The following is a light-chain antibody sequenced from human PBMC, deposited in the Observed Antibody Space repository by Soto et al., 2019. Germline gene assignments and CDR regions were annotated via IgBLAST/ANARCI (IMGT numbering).Light chain of an antibody. Sequence: DIQMTQSPSTLSASVGDRVTITCRASQSISSWLAWYQQKPGKAPKLLIYDASSLQSGVPSRFSGSRSGTEFTLTISSLQPDDFATNYCQQYNSFWTFGQGTKVEIK. CDR2: DAS. CDR3: QQYNSFWT. V-gene: IGKV1-5*01. CDR1: QSISSW. J-gene: IGKJ1*01.